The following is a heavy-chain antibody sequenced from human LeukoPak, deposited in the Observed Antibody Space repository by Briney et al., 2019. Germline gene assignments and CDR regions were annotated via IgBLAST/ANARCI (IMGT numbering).Heavy chain of an antibody. D-gene: IGHD1-1*01. CDR1: GFNLNSYM. J-gene: IGHJ5*02. Sequence: GGSLRLPCAASGFNLNSYMLNWVRQAPGKGLEWVSSISSTGSYIYYADSVKGRFTISRDNPGNVMYLQMDSLRAEDTAVYYCTRVAQSGPTGWFDPWGQGTLVTASS. CDR2: ISSTGSYI. CDR3: TRVAQSGPTGWFDP. V-gene: IGHV3-21*01.